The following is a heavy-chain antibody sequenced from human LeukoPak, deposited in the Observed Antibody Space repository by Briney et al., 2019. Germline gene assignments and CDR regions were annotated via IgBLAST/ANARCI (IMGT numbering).Heavy chain of an antibody. Sequence: SETLSLTCTVSGGSISSVGYYWSWIRQHPGKGLEWIGYIHSIGITYYNPSLKSRVSISVDTSKNQFSLKLSSVTAADTAVYYCASLYNYCFDYWGQGTLVTVSS. CDR3: ASLYNYCFDY. D-gene: IGHD1-1*01. V-gene: IGHV4-31*03. CDR2: IHSIGIT. CDR1: GGSISSVGYY. J-gene: IGHJ4*02.